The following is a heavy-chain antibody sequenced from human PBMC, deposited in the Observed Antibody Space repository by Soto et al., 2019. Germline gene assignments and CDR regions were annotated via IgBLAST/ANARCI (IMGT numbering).Heavy chain of an antibody. CDR3: ARYDYGDYAIDY. CDR2: IYYSGST. Sequence: SETLSLTCTVSGGSISSGGYYWSWIRQHPGKGLEWIGYIYYSGSTYYNPSLKSRVTISVDTSKNQFSLKLSSVTAADTAVYYCARYDYGDYAIDYWGQGTLVTVSS. V-gene: IGHV4-31*03. CDR1: GGSISSGGYY. D-gene: IGHD4-17*01. J-gene: IGHJ4*02.